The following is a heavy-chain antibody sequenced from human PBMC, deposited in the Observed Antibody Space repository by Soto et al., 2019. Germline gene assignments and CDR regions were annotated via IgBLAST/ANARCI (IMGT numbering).Heavy chain of an antibody. V-gene: IGHV3-23*01. J-gene: IGHJ4*02. CDR1: GFTFSTYA. Sequence: PGGSLRLSCAASGFTFSTYAMSWVRQAPGKGLEWVSATVGSGINTYYADSVKGRFTISRDNSKNTLYLQMNSLRAEDTAVYYCAKDGSGSYPTHFDYWGQGALVTVSS. CDR3: AKDGSGSYPTHFDY. CDR2: TVGSGINT. D-gene: IGHD1-26*01.